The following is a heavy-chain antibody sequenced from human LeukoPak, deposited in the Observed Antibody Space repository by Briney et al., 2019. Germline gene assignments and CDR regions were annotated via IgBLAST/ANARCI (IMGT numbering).Heavy chain of an antibody. Sequence: ASVKVSCKASGGTFSRYAISWVRQAPGQGLEWKGRIIPILGIANYAQKFQGRVTITADTSTSTAYMELRSLRSDDTAVYYCARGIVVVPAAEDFDYWGQGTLVTVSS. J-gene: IGHJ4*02. V-gene: IGHV1-69*04. CDR3: ARGIVVVPAAEDFDY. D-gene: IGHD2-2*01. CDR2: IIPILGIA. CDR1: GGTFSRYA.